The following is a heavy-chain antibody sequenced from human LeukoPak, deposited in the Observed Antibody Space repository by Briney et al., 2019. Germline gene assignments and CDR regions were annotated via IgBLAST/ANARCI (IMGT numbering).Heavy chain of an antibody. CDR1: GGSISSYY. CDR2: IYTSGST. CDR3: ARGPPYYYGSGYYYYMDV. J-gene: IGHJ6*03. D-gene: IGHD3-10*01. Sequence: PSETLSLTCTVSGGSISSYYWSWVRQPAGKGLEWIGRIYTSGSTNYNPSLKSRVIISVDKSKNQFSLKLSSVTAADTAVYYCARGPPYYYGSGYYYYMDVWGKGTTVTVSS. V-gene: IGHV4-4*07.